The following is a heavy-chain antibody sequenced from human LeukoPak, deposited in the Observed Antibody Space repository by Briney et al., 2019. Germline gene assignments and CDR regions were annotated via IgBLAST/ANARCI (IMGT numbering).Heavy chain of an antibody. CDR3: ARGSSGWSNSWFDP. CDR1: GGSISSSSYY. CDR2: IYYSGST. D-gene: IGHD6-19*01. Sequence: PSETLSLTCTVSGGSISSSSYYWGWIRQPPGKGLEWIGSIYYSGSTNYNPSLKSRVTMSVDTSKNQFSLKLSSVTVADTAVYYCARGSSGWSNSWFDPWGQGTLVTVSS. V-gene: IGHV4-39*07. J-gene: IGHJ5*02.